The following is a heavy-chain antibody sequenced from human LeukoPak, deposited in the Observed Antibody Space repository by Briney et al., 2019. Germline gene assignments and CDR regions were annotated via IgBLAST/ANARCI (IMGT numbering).Heavy chain of an antibody. D-gene: IGHD6-13*01. CDR2: IYYSGST. J-gene: IGHJ5*02. CDR3: ARELAAAGTEWFDP. Sequence: SETLSLTCTVSGGSISSYYWSWIRQPPGKGLEWIGYIYYSGSTNYNPSLKSRVTISVDTSKNQFSLKLSSVTAADTAVYYCARELAAAGTEWFDPWGQGTLVTVSS. CDR1: GGSISSYY. V-gene: IGHV4-59*01.